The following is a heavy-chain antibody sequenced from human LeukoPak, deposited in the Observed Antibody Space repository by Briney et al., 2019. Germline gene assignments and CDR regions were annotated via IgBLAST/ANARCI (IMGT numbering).Heavy chain of an antibody. CDR2: ISGSGGST. J-gene: IGHJ4*02. V-gene: IGHV3-23*01. CDR1: GFTLSNYA. Sequence: GGSLRLSCVASGFTLSNYAMSWVRQAPGKGLEWVSSISGSGGSTYQAENVKGRFTISRDNSKNTLYLQMNSLGDEDTAIYYCAAGYTTGWYVRYFDYWAREPWSPSPQ. D-gene: IGHD6-19*01. CDR3: AAGYTTGWYVRYFDY.